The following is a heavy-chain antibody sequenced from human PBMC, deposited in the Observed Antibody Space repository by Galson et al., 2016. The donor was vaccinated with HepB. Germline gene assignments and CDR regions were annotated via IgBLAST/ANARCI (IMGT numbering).Heavy chain of an antibody. CDR1: GGSISSSAY. J-gene: IGHJ4*02. D-gene: IGHD2-15*01. V-gene: IGHV4-39*01. CDR2: IHDSGSI. CDR3: ARPRDSGFEN. Sequence: ATLSLSCSVSGGSISSSAYWGWNRQRTGQGLEWIVNIHDSGSIDYKSSHKSRVTISLDKFKNQFSLKLTSVTAADTAFYYCARPRDSGFENWGQGTPVTVYS.